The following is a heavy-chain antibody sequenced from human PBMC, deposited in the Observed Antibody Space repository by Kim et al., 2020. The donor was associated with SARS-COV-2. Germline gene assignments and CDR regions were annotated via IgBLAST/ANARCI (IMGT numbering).Heavy chain of an antibody. Sequence: ASVKVSCKASGYTFTTYYMHWVRQAPGQGLEWMGIINPSGSSATYAQNFQGRVTMTRDTSTSTVYMELSSLRSEDTAVYYCARAAHYYDSRGYSEFDYWGQGTLVTVSS. CDR3: ARAAHYYDSRGYSEFDY. J-gene: IGHJ4*02. CDR2: INPSGSSA. V-gene: IGHV1-46*01. CDR1: GYTFTTYY. D-gene: IGHD3-22*01.